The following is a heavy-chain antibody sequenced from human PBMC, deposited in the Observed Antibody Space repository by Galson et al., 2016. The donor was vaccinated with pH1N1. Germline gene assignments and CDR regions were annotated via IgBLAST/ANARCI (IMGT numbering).Heavy chain of an antibody. V-gene: IGHV2-70*12. CDR2: IRWDDDK. J-gene: IGHJ4*02. CDR3: AHRLRRDYGDPGTFDY. CDR1: GFSLTTSGMC. D-gene: IGHD4-17*01. Sequence: PALVTPTQTLTLTCTFSGFSLTTSGMCVTWIRQPPGKALEWLALIRWDDDKYYNTSLKTRLTISRDTSKNQVVLRMTNMDPMDTATYFCAHRLRRDYGDPGTFDYWGQGALVTVSS.